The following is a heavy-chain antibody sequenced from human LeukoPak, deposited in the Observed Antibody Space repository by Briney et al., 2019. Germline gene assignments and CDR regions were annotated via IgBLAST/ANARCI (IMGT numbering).Heavy chain of an antibody. J-gene: IGHJ3*02. V-gene: IGHV1-24*01. CDR3: ATAYYYGSGKSVNAFDI. D-gene: IGHD3-10*01. CDR2: FDPEDGET. CDR1: GYTLTELS. Sequence: VASVKVSCKVSGYTLTELSMHWVRQAPGKGLEWMGGFDPEDGETIYAQKFQGRVTMTEDTSTDTAYMELSSLRSEDTAVYYCATAYYYGSGKSVNAFDIWGQGTMVTVSS.